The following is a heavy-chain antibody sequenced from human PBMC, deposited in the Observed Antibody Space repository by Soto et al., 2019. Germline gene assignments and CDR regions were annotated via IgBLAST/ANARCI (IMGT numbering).Heavy chain of an antibody. J-gene: IGHJ3*02. CDR2: ISYDGSNK. V-gene: IGHV3-30*18. Sequence: GGSLRLSCAASGFTFSSYGMHWVRQAPGKGLEWVAVISYDGSNKYYADSVKGRFTISRDNSKNTLYLQMNSLRAEDTAVYYCAKFPENVAFDIWGKGTMVTVSS. CDR1: GFTFSSYG. CDR3: AKFPENVAFDI.